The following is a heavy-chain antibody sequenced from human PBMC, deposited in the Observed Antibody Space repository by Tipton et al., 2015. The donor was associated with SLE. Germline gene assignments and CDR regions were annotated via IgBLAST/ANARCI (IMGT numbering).Heavy chain of an antibody. V-gene: IGHV4-61*09. CDR3: ARTGTDSWYFDL. CDR1: GGSISSGSYY. J-gene: IGHJ2*01. D-gene: IGHD1/OR15-1a*01. Sequence: TLSLTCTVSGGSISSGSYYWSWIRQPAGKGLEWIGYIYTSGSTNYNPSLKSRVTISVDTSKNQFSLKLSSVTAADTAMYYCARTGTDSWYFDLWGRVTLITVSS. CDR2: IYTSGST.